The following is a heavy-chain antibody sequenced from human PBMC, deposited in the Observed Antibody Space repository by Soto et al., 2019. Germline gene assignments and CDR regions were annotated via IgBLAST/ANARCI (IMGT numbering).Heavy chain of an antibody. D-gene: IGHD5-18*01. J-gene: IGHJ5*02. CDR1: GFTFDDYA. CDR2: ISWNSGSI. V-gene: IGHV3-9*01. Sequence: EVQLVESGEGLVQPGRSLRLSCAASGFTFDDYAMHWVRQAPGKGLEWVSGISWNSGSIGYADSVKGRFTISRDNAKNSLYLQMNSLRAEDTALYYCAKEGVRGYSYGNWFDPWGQGTLVTVSS. CDR3: AKEGVRGYSYGNWFDP.